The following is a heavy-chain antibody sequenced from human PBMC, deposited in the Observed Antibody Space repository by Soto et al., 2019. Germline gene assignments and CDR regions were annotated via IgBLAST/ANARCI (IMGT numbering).Heavy chain of an antibody. J-gene: IGHJ4*02. Sequence: PETLSLTXTVSGGPIRSSSHYWGWIRQSPGTGLEWIGSIDETGDSYYNPSLKSRVTISVDTSKNQFSLKLISVTGVDSAIYYCAREGGYVVDRGQRTLVTVSS. D-gene: IGHD3-16*01. CDR1: GGPIRSSSHY. CDR2: IDETGDS. CDR3: AREGGYVVD. V-gene: IGHV4-39*02.